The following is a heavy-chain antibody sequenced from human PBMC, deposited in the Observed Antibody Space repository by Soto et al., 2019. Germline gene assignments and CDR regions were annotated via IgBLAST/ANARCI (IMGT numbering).Heavy chain of an antibody. CDR3: ARGYYYDSSGEVGAFDI. J-gene: IGHJ3*02. Sequence: ASVKVSCKASGYTFTSYGISWVRQAPGQGLEWMGRINANNGSTSYAQKFQGRVTMTRDTSTSTVYMELSSLRSEDTAVYYCARGYYYDSSGEVGAFDIWGQGTMVTVSS. D-gene: IGHD3-22*01. CDR2: INANNGST. V-gene: IGHV1-18*01. CDR1: GYTFTSYG.